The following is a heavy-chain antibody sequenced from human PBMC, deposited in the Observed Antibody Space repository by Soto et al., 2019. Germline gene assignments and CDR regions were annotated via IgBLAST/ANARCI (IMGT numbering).Heavy chain of an antibody. J-gene: IGHJ6*02. D-gene: IGHD5-18*01. CDR2: ISWDGGST. CDR1: GFTFDDYT. V-gene: IGHV3-43*01. CDR3: AKDMYSGYSYYYYYYGMDV. Sequence: PGGSLRLSCAASGFTFDDYTMHWVRQAPGKGLEWVSLISWDGGSTYYVDSVKGRFTISRDNSKNSLYLQMNSLRTEDTALYYCAKDMYSGYSYYYYYYGMDVWGQGTTVTVSS.